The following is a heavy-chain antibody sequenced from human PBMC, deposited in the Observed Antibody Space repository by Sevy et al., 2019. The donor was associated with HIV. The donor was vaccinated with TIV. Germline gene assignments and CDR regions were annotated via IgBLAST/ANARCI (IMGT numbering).Heavy chain of an antibody. Sequence: ASGKVSCEASGYTFSNYGISWVRQAPGQGLEWMGWVSAYTGNTNYAQKFQGRVTMTTDTSTRTAYMELRSLRSDDTAVYYCARDSIPMVQGVIITPYYYGMDVWGQGTTVTAP. CDR3: ARDSIPMVQGVIITPYYYGMDV. D-gene: IGHD3-10*01. CDR2: VSAYTGNT. V-gene: IGHV1-18*01. J-gene: IGHJ6*02. CDR1: GYTFSNYG.